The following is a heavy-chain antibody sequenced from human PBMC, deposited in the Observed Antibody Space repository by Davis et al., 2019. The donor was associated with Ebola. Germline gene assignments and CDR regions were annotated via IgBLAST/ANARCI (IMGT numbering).Heavy chain of an antibody. CDR3: ARRGFGDGYNAWGAFDI. CDR1: GYSFTSYW. J-gene: IGHJ3*02. Sequence: KVSCKGSGYSFTSYWISWVRQMPGKGLEWMGIIYPGDSDTRYSPSFQGQVTISADKSISTAYLQWSSLKASDTAMYYCARRGFGDGYNAWGAFDIWGQGTMVTVSS. D-gene: IGHD5-24*01. V-gene: IGHV5-51*01. CDR2: IYPGDSDT.